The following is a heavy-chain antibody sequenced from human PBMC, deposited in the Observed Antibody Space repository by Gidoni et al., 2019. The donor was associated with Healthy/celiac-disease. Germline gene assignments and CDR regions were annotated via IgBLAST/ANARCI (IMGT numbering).Heavy chain of an antibody. J-gene: IGHJ5*02. V-gene: IGHV3-30-3*01. CDR2: ISYDGSNK. D-gene: IGHD3-10*01. CDR3: ARDNLDGESWFDP. Sequence: HVQLVESGCVVVQPGRSMRPSCPAPGFPFSSYAMHRVRQAPGKGLEWVAVISYDGSNKYYADSVKGRFTISRDNSKNTLYLQMNSLRAEDTAVYYCARDNLDGESWFDPWGQGTLVTVSS. CDR1: GFPFSSYA.